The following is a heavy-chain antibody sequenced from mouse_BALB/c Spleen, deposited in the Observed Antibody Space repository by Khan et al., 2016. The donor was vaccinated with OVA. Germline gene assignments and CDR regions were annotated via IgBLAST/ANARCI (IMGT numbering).Heavy chain of an antibody. V-gene: IGHV4-1*02. CDR1: GFDFSRYW. CDR3: ARGYYIGYAMDY. D-gene: IGHD2-12*01. CDR2: INLDSSTI. Sequence: EVQLQESGGGLVQPGGSLKLSCAASGFDFSRYWMSWVRQAPGKGLEWIGEINLDSSTINYTPSLKDKFIISRDNAKNTLYLQMSKVRSEDTALYYCARGYYIGYAMDYWGQGTSVTVSS. J-gene: IGHJ4*01.